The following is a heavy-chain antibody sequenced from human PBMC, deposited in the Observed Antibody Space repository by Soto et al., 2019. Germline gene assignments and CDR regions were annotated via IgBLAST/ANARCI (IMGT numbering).Heavy chain of an antibody. D-gene: IGHD3-22*01. J-gene: IGHJ4*02. CDR2: ISGSGGST. V-gene: IGHV3-23*01. Sequence: PGGSLGLSCAASGFTFSSYAMSWVRQAPGKGLEWVSAISGSGGSTYYADSVKGRFTISRDNSKNTLYLQMNSLRAEDTAVYYCARDGYYDSSGNGYWGQGTLVTVSS. CDR3: ARDGYYDSSGNGY. CDR1: GFTFSSYA.